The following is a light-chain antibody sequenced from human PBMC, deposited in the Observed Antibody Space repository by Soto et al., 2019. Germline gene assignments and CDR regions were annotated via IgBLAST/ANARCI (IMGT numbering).Light chain of an antibody. J-gene: IGKJ1*01. CDR3: QQYGSLWT. CDR1: QSVSSSY. V-gene: IGKV3-20*01. Sequence: IVLTQSPGTLSLSPGERATLSCRASQSVSSSYLAWYQQKPGQAPRLLIYGASSRATGIPDRFGGSGSGTDFTLTISRLEPEDFAVYYCQQYGSLWTFGQGTKVDIK. CDR2: GAS.